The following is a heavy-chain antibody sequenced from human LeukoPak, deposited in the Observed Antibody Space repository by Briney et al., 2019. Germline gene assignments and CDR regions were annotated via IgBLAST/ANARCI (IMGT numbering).Heavy chain of an antibody. D-gene: IGHD6-19*01. CDR2: IYYSGST. CDR1: GGSISSYY. J-gene: IGHJ3*02. Sequence: SETLSLTCTVSGGSISSYYWSWIRQPPGKGLEWIGYIYYSGSTNYNPSLKSRVTISVDTSKNQFSLKLSSVTAADTAVYYCARAWLVLGYDAFDIWGQGTMVTVSS. V-gene: IGHV4-59*01. CDR3: ARAWLVLGYDAFDI.